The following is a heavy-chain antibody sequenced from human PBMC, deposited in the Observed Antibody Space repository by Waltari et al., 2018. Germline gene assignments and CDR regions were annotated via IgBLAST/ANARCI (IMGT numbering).Heavy chain of an antibody. Sequence: QLQLQESGPGLVKPSETLSLTCTVSGGSISSSSYYWGWIRQPPGKGLEWIGSIYYSGITYYNPSLKSRVTISVDTSKNQFSLKLSSVTAADTAVYYCARPRTYYYDSSGHGAFDIWGQGTMVTVSS. CDR2: IYYSGIT. J-gene: IGHJ3*02. CDR3: ARPRTYYYDSSGHGAFDI. D-gene: IGHD3-22*01. V-gene: IGHV4-39*01. CDR1: GGSISSSSYY.